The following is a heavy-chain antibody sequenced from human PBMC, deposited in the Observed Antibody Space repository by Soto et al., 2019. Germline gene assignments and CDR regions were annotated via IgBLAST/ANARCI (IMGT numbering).Heavy chain of an antibody. CDR3: ARGGASSKWFAP. Sequence: KSSETLSLTCTVSGGSITSGGSFWSWIRQHPGKGPEWIAFIGYSGATSYNPSLASRVTISADTYKSQFSLNLRSVTAADTAVYYCARGGASSKWFAPWGQGTLVTV. CDR1: GGSITSGGSF. D-gene: IGHD2-15*01. CDR2: IGYSGAT. J-gene: IGHJ5*02. V-gene: IGHV4-31*03.